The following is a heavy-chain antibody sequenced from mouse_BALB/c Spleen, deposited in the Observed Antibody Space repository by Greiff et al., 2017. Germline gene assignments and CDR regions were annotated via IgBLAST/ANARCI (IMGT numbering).Heavy chain of an antibody. V-gene: IGHV5-6*01. CDR3: ARQGARATGEFAY. Sequence: EVKLMESGGDLVKPGGSLKLSCAASGFTFSSYGMSWVRQTPDKRLEWVATISSGGSYTYYPDSVKGRFTISRDNAKNTLYLQMSSLKSEDTAMYYCARQGARATGEFAYWGQGTLVTVSA. D-gene: IGHD3-1*01. CDR1: GFTFSSYG. CDR2: ISSGGSYT. J-gene: IGHJ3*01.